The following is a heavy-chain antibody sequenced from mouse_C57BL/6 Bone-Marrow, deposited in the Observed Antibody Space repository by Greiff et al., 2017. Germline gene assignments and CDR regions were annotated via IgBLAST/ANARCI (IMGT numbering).Heavy chain of an antibody. Sequence: QVQLKESGAELARPGASVKLSCKASGYTFTSYGISWVKQRTGQGLEWIGEIYPRSGNTYYNEKFKGKATLTADKSSSTAYMELRSLTSEDSAVYFCARDSSGPWFAYWGQGTLVTVSA. CDR3: ARDSSGPWFAY. CDR2: IYPRSGNT. V-gene: IGHV1-81*01. CDR1: GYTFTSYG. D-gene: IGHD3-2*02. J-gene: IGHJ3*01.